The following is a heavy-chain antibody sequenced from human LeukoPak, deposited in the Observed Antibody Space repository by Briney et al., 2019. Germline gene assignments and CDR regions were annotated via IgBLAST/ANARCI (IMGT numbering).Heavy chain of an antibody. CDR3: AKGGYSNGRYYYYYMDV. D-gene: IGHD5-18*01. J-gene: IGHJ6*03. V-gene: IGHV3-21*04. CDR1: GFTFSNFN. Sequence: GGSLRLSCAASGFTFSNFNMNWVRQAPGKGLEWVSCISSSGYSIYYADSVKGRFTISRDNAKNSLYLQMNSLRAEDTAVYYCAKGGYSNGRYYYYYMDVWGEGTTVTVSS. CDR2: ISSSGYSI.